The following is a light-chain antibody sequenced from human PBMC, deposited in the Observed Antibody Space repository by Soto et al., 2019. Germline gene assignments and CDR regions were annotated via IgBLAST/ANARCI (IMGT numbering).Light chain of an antibody. J-gene: IGKJ1*01. Sequence: EIVLTQSPDTLSLSPGKRVTLYCRASQSVTNCDLACYQQKPGQGPRLLIHCASSRATGTPDRFSGSGSGRDFTLTLSRLEHEDFAVYYCQQYGATPGTFGQGTKLDIK. CDR2: CAS. CDR3: QQYGATPGT. V-gene: IGKV3-20*01. CDR1: QSVTNCD.